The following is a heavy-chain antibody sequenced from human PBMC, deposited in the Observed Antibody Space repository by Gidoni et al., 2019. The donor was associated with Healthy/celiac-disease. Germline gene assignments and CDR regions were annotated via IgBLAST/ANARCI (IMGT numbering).Heavy chain of an antibody. CDR1: GLTFDDYA. J-gene: IGHJ4*02. V-gene: IGHV3-9*01. D-gene: IGHD3-16*01. CDR3: AKDMGGPLDY. Sequence: EVQLVESGGGLVQPGRSLRLSCAASGLTFDDYAMPWVRQAPGKGLEWVSGISWNSGSIGYADSVKGRFTISRDNAKNSLYLQMNSLRAEDTALYYCAKDMGGPLDYWGQGTLVTVSS. CDR2: ISWNSGSI.